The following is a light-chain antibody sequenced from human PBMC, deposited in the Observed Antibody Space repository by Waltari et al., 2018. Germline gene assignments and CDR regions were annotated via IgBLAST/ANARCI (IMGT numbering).Light chain of an antibody. V-gene: IGLV1-40*01. CDR2: GNS. Sequence: QSVLTQPPSVSGAPGQRVTISCTGSSSNIGAGFDVPWYQQLPGTAPKLPIYGNSNRPSGVPDRFSCSKSGTSASLAITGLQAEDEADYFCQSYDSSPSGYVFGTGSKVTVL. CDR1: SSNIGAGFD. CDR3: QSYDSSPSGYV. J-gene: IGLJ1*01.